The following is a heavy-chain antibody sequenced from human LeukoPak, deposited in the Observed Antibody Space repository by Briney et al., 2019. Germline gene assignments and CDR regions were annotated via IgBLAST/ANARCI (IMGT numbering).Heavy chain of an antibody. CDR2: ISYDGSNK. CDR3: AREQDIVVVPAGIDP. Sequence: PGRPLRLSCAASGFTFSSYAMHWVRQAPGKGLEWVAVISYDGSNKYYADSVKGRFTISRDNSKNTLYLQMNSLRAEDTAVYYCAREQDIVVVPAGIDPWGQGTLVTVSS. CDR1: GFTFSSYA. J-gene: IGHJ5*02. V-gene: IGHV3-30-3*01. D-gene: IGHD2-2*01.